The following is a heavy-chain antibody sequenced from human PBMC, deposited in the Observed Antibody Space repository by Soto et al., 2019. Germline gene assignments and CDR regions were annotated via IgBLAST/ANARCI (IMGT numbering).Heavy chain of an antibody. J-gene: IGHJ4*02. CDR2: INWNGGST. CDR3: ARDPTDGSGRYGFDY. CDR1: GFTFDDYG. D-gene: IGHD3-10*01. V-gene: IGHV3-20*04. Sequence: EVQLVESGGGVVRPGGSLRLSCAASGFTFDDYGMSWVRQAPGEGLEWVSGINWNGGSTGYGDSGQGPFTISRDNAKNSLYLQMNSLRAEDTALYYCARDPTDGSGRYGFDYWGQGTLVPVSS.